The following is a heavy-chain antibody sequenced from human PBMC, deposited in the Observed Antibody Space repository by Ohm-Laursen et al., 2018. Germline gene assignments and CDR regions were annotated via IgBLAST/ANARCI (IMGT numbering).Heavy chain of an antibody. Sequence: SDTLSLTCTVSGGSISSYYWSWIRQPPGKGLEWIGYIYYSGSTNYNPSLKSRVTISVDTSKNQFSLKLSSVTAADTAVYYCASVSRRDGYNPLDYWGQGTLVTVSS. V-gene: IGHV4-59*07. J-gene: IGHJ4*02. D-gene: IGHD5-24*01. CDR3: ASVSRRDGYNPLDY. CDR2: IYYSGST. CDR1: GGSISSYY.